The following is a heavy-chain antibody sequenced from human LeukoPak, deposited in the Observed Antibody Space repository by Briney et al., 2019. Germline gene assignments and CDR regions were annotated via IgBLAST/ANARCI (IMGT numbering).Heavy chain of an antibody. D-gene: IGHD2-2*01. CDR3: ASNVVVPAATFGV. Sequence: SETLSLTCTVSGGSISGSSYYWGWIRQPPGKGLEWIGSIYYSGSTYYNPSLKSRVTISVDTSKNQFSLKLSSVTAADTAVYYCASNVVVPAATFGVWGKGTTVTISS. CDR1: GGSISGSSYY. J-gene: IGHJ6*04. V-gene: IGHV4-39*01. CDR2: IYYSGST.